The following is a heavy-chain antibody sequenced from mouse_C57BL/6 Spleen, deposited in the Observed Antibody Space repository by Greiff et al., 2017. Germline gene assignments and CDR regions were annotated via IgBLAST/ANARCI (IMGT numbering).Heavy chain of an antibody. CDR3: APYGSSLAWFAY. D-gene: IGHD1-1*01. V-gene: IGHV14-2*01. J-gene: IGHJ3*01. Sequence: DVKLVESGAELVKPGASVKLSCTASGFNIKDYYMHWVKQRTEQGLEWIGRIDPEDGETKYAPKFQGKATITADTSSNTAYLQLSSLTSEDTAVYYCAPYGSSLAWFAYWGQGTLVTVSA. CDR1: GFNIKDYY. CDR2: IDPEDGET.